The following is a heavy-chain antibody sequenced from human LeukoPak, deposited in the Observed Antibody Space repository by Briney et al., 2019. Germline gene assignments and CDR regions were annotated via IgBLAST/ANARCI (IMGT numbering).Heavy chain of an antibody. V-gene: IGHV4-59*01. CDR3: ARLKGGNRPHYYYYGMDV. Sequence: SETLSLTCTVSGGSISSYYWSWIRQPPGKGLEWIGDIYYSGSTNYNPSLKSRVTISVDTSKNQFSLKLSSVTAADTAVYYCARLKGGNRPHYYYYGMDVWGQGTTVTVSS. D-gene: IGHD4-23*01. CDR2: IYYSGST. CDR1: GGSISSYY. J-gene: IGHJ6*02.